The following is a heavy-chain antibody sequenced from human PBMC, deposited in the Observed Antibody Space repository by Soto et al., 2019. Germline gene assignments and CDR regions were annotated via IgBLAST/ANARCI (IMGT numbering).Heavy chain of an antibody. D-gene: IGHD1-26*01. Sequence: QVQLQESGPGLVKPSGTLSLTCAVSGGSIRSNNWWSWVRQPPGKGLEWIGEIFQSGSTNDTPSLETRVTISVDKSKHPFSLKLSSVTAADTAVYYCARVFSGSYSDYWGQGTLVTVSS. CDR2: IFQSGST. CDR1: GGSIRSNNW. V-gene: IGHV4-4*02. CDR3: ARVFSGSYSDY. J-gene: IGHJ4*02.